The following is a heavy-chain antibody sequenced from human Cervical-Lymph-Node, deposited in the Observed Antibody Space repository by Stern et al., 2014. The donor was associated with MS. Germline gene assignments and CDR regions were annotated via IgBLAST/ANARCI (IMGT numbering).Heavy chain of an antibody. CDR2: IYHSGST. V-gene: IGHV4-31*03. J-gene: IGHJ5*01. Sequence: QVQLQESGPGLVKPSQTLSLTCTVSGGSISSGGYFWSWIRQHPGKGLEWIGFIYHSGSTYYSPSLKSRVTISVDTSTNQFSLNLNSVTAADTAVYYCARKGAIVPAAIENWFDSWGQGILVTVSS. CDR3: ARKGAIVPAAIENWFDS. D-gene: IGHD2-2*01. CDR1: GGSISSGGYF.